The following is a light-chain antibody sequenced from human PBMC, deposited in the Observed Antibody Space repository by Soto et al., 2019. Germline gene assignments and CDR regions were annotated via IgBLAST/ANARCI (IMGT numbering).Light chain of an antibody. J-gene: IGKJ2*01. CDR3: QQYGSSPMYT. CDR1: QSVSSSY. CDR2: GSS. Sequence: EIVLTQSPGTLSLSPGERATLSCRASQSVSSSYLAWYQQKPGQAPRLLIYGSSSRPTGISDRFSGSGSGTDFTLTLSRLEPEDFAVYYCQQYGSSPMYTFGQGTKLEIK. V-gene: IGKV3-20*01.